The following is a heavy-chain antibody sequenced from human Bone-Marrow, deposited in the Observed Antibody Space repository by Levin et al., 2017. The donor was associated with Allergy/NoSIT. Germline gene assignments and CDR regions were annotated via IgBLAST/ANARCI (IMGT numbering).Heavy chain of an antibody. V-gene: IGHV3-7*01. Sequence: AGGSLRLSCAVSGFTFSNYWMSWVRQAPGKGLEWVANIRFDGSEIWYVDSVKGRFTISRDNAKNSVYLRMNSLRAEDTAVYYCAREKTFSPYYFDYWDQGTLVTVSS. CDR1: GFTFSNYW. CDR3: AREKTFSPYYFDY. CDR2: IRFDGSEI. J-gene: IGHJ4*02.